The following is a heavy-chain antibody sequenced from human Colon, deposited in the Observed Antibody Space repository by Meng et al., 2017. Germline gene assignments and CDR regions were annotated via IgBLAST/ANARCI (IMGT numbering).Heavy chain of an antibody. CDR1: GGSISGNY. CDR3: AKYDRPPYCFEY. Sequence: QVQLHESDPGLVNPSDTLSLTCTLSGGSISGNYWSWITQSPGRGLEWIAYIYYTGSTNYNPSFKSRATISVDTSKNQFSLNLASVTAADTAVYYCAKYDRPPYCFEYWGQGTLVTVSS. CDR2: IYYTGST. D-gene: IGHD2-15*01. V-gene: IGHV4-59*07. J-gene: IGHJ4*02.